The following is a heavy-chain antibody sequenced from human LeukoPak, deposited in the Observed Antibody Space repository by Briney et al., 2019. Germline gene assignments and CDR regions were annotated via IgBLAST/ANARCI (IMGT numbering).Heavy chain of an antibody. D-gene: IGHD2-8*01. CDR3: AREWSAFDT. V-gene: IGHV4-4*08. J-gene: IGHJ3*02. CDR2: VYNSETT. CDR1: GGFASPYK. Sequence: SQTLSLTCTVSGGFASPYKWNWIRQPPGKELEWIGFVYNSETTSYNPSLKNRVTISADTSKSQFSLRLTSVTAADTAVYYCAREWSAFDTWGQGTMVTVSS.